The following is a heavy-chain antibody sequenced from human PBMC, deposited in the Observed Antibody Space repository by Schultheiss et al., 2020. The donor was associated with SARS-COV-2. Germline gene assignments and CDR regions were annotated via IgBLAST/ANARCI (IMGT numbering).Heavy chain of an antibody. V-gene: IGHV4-39*01. CDR2: IYYSGST. J-gene: IGHJ5*02. Sequence: SETLSLTCTVSGGSISSGGYYWGWIRQPPGKGLEWIGSIYYSGSTYYNPSLKSRVTISVDTSKNQFSLKLSSVTAADTAVYYCARHDTIFGGNWFDPWGQGTLVTVSS. CDR1: GGSISSGGYY. CDR3: ARHDTIFGGNWFDP. D-gene: IGHD3-3*01.